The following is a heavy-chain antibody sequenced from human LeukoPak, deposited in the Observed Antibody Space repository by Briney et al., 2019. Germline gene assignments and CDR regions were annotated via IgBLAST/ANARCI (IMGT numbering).Heavy chain of an antibody. CDR2: IYHSGST. CDR3: ASRGLVPAALFDY. D-gene: IGHD2-2*01. Sequence: SETLPLTCTVSGGSISSGGYYWSWIRQPPGRGLEWIGYIYHSGSTYYNPSLKSRVTISVDRSKNQFSLKLSSVTAADTAVYYCASRGLVPAALFDYWGQGTLVTVSS. J-gene: IGHJ4*02. CDR1: GGSISSGGYY. V-gene: IGHV4-30-2*01.